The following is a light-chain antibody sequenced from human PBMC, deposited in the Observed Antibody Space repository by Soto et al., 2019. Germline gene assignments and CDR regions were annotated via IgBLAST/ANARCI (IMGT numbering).Light chain of an antibody. Sequence: SYELTQPPSVSVSPGHTATISCSGDKLGEKYVCWYQQKPGQSPVLVIYQDRKRPSGIPERFSGSNSGNTATLIISGTQIVDEADYYCQAWDTTAYVFGTGTKVTVL. J-gene: IGLJ1*01. CDR2: QDR. CDR1: KLGEKY. V-gene: IGLV3-1*01. CDR3: QAWDTTAYV.